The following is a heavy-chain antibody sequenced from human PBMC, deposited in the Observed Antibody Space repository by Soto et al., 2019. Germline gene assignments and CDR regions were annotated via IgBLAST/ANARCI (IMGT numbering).Heavy chain of an antibody. CDR1: GYTFTSYY. J-gene: IGHJ6*03. V-gene: IGHV1-46*03. D-gene: IGHD3-10*01. CDR3: GRGLPHLGSGSYLSPQSYYMDV. CDR2: INPSGGST. Sequence: ASVKVSCKASGYTFTSYYMHWVRQAPGQGLEWMGIINPSGGSTGYAQKFQGRVTMTRDTSTSTVYMELSSLRSEDTAVYYCGRGLPHLGSGSYLSPQSYYMDVWGKGTTVTVSS.